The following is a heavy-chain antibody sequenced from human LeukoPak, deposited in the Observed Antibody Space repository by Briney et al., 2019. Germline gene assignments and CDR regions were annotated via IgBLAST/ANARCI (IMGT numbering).Heavy chain of an antibody. CDR2: ISSSSSYI. CDR3: AVCGGDCYGAFDI. CDR1: GFTFSSYS. V-gene: IGHV3-21*04. J-gene: IGHJ3*02. D-gene: IGHD2-21*01. Sequence: GGSLRLSCAASGFTFSSYSMNWVRQAPGKGLEWVSSISSSSSYIYYADSVKGRFTISRDNAKNSLYLQMNSLRAEDTAVYYCAVCGGDCYGAFDIWGQGTMVTVSS.